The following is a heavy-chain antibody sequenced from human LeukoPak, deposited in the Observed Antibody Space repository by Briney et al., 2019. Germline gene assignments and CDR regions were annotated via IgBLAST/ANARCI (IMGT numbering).Heavy chain of an antibody. Sequence: GGSLRLSCAASGFSFSDYGMHWVRQAPGKGLEWVSVIYSGNSTYYADSVKGRFTVSRDSSTNTLYLQMNSLRVDDTAVYYCTRASGYSSSWYIGYWGQGTLVTVSS. D-gene: IGHD6-13*01. V-gene: IGHV3-NL1*01. J-gene: IGHJ4*02. CDR1: GFSFSDYG. CDR2: IYSGNST. CDR3: TRASGYSSSWYIGY.